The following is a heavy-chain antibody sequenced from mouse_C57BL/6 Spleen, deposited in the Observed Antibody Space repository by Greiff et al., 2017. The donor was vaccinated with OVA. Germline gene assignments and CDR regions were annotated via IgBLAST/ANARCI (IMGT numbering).Heavy chain of an antibody. Sequence: EVKLMESGGGLVKPGGSLKLSCAASGFTFSSYAMSWVRQTPEKRLEWVATISDGGSYTYYPDNVKGRFTISRYNAKNNLYLQMSHLKSEDTAMYYCAREEENRSYEYDEGVAMDYWGQGTSVTVSS. CDR3: AREEENRSYEYDEGVAMDY. CDR2: ISDGGSYT. D-gene: IGHD2-4*01. V-gene: IGHV5-4*01. CDR1: GFTFSSYA. J-gene: IGHJ4*01.